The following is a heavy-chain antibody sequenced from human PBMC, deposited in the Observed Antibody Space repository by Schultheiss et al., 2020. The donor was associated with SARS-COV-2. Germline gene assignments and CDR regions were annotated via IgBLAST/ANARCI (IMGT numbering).Heavy chain of an antibody. Sequence: SETLSLTCAVYGGSFSGYYWGWIRQPPGKGLEWIGSIYYSGSTYYNPSLKSRVTISVDTSKNQFSLKLSSVTAADTAVYYCAKGTVTTIFRPKGTEMRYEMDVWGQGTTVTVSS. CDR3: AKGTVTTIFRPKGTEMRYEMDV. CDR2: IYYSGST. D-gene: IGHD5-12*01. CDR1: GGSFSGYY. V-gene: IGHV4-34*01. J-gene: IGHJ6*02.